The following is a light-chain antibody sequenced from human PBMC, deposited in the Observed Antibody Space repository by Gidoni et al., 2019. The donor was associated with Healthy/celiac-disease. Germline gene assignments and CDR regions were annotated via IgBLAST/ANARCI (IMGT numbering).Light chain of an antibody. CDR1: QGISSW. CDR2: AAS. J-gene: IGKJ1*01. V-gene: IGKV1-12*01. CDR3: QQANSFPRT. Sequence: GDRVTITCRASQGISSWLDWYQQKPGKAPKLLIYAASSLQSGVPSRFSGSGSGTDFTLTISSLQPEDFATYYCQQANSFPRTFGQGTKVEIK.